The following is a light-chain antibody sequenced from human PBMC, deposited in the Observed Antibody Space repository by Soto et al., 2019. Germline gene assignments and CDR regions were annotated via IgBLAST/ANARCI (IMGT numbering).Light chain of an antibody. CDR3: QQSYRSPPT. J-gene: IGKJ1*01. CDR1: QSIRNH. V-gene: IGKV1-39*01. Sequence: EIQMTQSPSSLSASVEDRVIITCRASQSIRNHVNWYKQTXGKAPKXXILAPSSLQRGVPSRCSGSRAGPDFTLTISSLPPEAFETYYCQQSYRSPPTFGQGTNV. CDR2: APS.